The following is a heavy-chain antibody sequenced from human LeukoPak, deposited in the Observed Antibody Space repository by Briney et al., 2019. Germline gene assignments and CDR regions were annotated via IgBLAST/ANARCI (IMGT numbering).Heavy chain of an antibody. CDR3: ARDGGHSGYDLLDY. CDR1: GFTVSSNY. J-gene: IGHJ4*02. Sequence: GGSLRLSCAASGFTVSSNYMSWVRQAPGKGLEWVSVIYSGGSTYYADSVKGRFTISRDNSKNTLYLQMNSLRAEGTAVYYCARDGGHSGYDLLDYWGQGTLVTVSS. D-gene: IGHD5-12*01. V-gene: IGHV3-53*01. CDR2: IYSGGST.